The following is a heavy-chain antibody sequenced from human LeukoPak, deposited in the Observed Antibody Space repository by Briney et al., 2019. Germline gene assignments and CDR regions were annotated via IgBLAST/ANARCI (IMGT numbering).Heavy chain of an antibody. Sequence: SETLSLTCTVSGGSISSYYWSWIRRPPGKGLEWIGYIYYSGSTKYNPFLKSRVTISVDTSKNQFSLKLSSVTAADTAVYYCARHSTIAGTEYAFGIWGQGTMVTVSS. D-gene: IGHD6-13*01. CDR1: GGSISSYY. CDR2: IYYSGST. V-gene: IGHV4-59*08. J-gene: IGHJ3*02. CDR3: ARHSTIAGTEYAFGI.